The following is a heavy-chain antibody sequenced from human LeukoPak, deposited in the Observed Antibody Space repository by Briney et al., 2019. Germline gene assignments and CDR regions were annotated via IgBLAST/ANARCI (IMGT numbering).Heavy chain of an antibody. CDR3: AKDKTDFGDYSYMDV. CDR2: IRYDGSNK. Sequence: PGGSLRLSCAASGFTFSSYIMHWVRQAPGKGLEWVAFIRYDGSNKYCADSVKGRFTVSRDNSKNTLYLQMNSLRAEDTAVYYCAKDKTDFGDYSYMDVWGKGTTVTVSS. J-gene: IGHJ6*03. V-gene: IGHV3-30*02. CDR1: GFTFSSYI. D-gene: IGHD4-17*01.